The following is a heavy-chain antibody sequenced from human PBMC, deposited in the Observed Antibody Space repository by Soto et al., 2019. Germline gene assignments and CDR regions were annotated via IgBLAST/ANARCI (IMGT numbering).Heavy chain of an antibody. CDR1: GFTVSSNY. CDR3: ARGSSGYGYDASDI. J-gene: IGHJ3*02. V-gene: IGHV3-66*01. Sequence: EVQLVESGGGLVQPGGSLRLSCAASGFTVSSNYMSWVRQAPGKGLEWVSVIYNGGSTYYADSVKGRFTISRDNSKNTVYLQMNSLRVEDTAVYYCARGSSGYGYDASDIWGQGTMVTVSS. CDR2: IYNGGST. D-gene: IGHD5-12*01.